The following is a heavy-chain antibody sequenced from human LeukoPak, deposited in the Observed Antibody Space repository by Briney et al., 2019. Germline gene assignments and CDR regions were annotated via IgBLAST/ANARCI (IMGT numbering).Heavy chain of an antibody. CDR2: ISYDGSNK. D-gene: IGHD4/OR15-4a*01. V-gene: IGHV3-30*18. Sequence: GRSLRLSCAASGFTFSSYGMHWVRQAPGKGLEWVAVISYDGSNKYYADSVKGRFTISRDNSKNTLYLQMNSLRAEDTAVYYCAKDGTMVLGGYFDYWGQGTLVTVSS. J-gene: IGHJ4*02. CDR1: GFTFSSYG. CDR3: AKDGTMVLGGYFDY.